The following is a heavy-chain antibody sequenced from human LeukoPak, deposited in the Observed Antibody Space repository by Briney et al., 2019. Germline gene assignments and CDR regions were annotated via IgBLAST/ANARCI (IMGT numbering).Heavy chain of an antibody. Sequence: PGGSLRLSCAASGFTFSSYGMHWVRQAPGKGLEWVAVIWYDGSNKYYADSVKGRFTISRDNSKNTLYLQMNSLRAEDTAVYYCARENPAWVGAFDIWGQGTMVTVSS. J-gene: IGHJ3*02. CDR2: IWYDGSNK. D-gene: IGHD3-16*01. CDR1: GFTFSSYG. V-gene: IGHV3-33*01. CDR3: ARENPAWVGAFDI.